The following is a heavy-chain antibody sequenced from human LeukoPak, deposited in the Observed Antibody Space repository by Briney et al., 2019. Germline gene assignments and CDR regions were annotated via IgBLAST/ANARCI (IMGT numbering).Heavy chain of an antibody. CDR2: IIPILGIA. Sequence: ASVKVSCKASGGTFSSYAISWVRQAPGQGLEWMGRIIPILGIANYAQKFQGRVTITADKSTSTAYMELSSLRSEDTAVYYCACWWTTRYSKPSGGGGGYWGQGTLVTVSS. CDR3: ACWWTTRYSKPSGGGGGY. D-gene: IGHD6-13*01. CDR1: GGTFSSYA. J-gene: IGHJ4*02. V-gene: IGHV1-69*04.